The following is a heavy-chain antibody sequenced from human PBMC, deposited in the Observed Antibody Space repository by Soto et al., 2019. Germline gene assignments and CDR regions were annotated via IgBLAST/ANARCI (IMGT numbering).Heavy chain of an antibody. D-gene: IGHD5-18*01. Sequence: PWGSLRLSCAASGFTFSNYWMHWVRQGPGKGLVWVARIYSDGSVTTYADSVKGRFTISRDNAKSTLYLQMNSLRAEDTAVYYCATLNSFGSDYWGRGTLVTVSS. CDR2: IYSDGSVT. CDR3: ATLNSFGSDY. J-gene: IGHJ4*02. CDR1: GFTFSNYW. V-gene: IGHV3-74*01.